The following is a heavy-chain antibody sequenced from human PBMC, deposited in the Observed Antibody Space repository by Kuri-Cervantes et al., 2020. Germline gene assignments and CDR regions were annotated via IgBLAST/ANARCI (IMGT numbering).Heavy chain of an antibody. J-gene: IGHJ5*02. CDR1: GYSFTSYW. V-gene: IGHV5-51*01. CDR3: ARGYYFDKFWFDP. CDR2: IYPGDSGT. Sequence: GESLKISCKGSGYSFTSYWIGWVRQMPGKGLEWMGIIYPGDSGTRYSPSFQGQVTISADKSISTAYLQWSSLKASDTAMYYCARGYYFDKFWFDPWGQGTLVTVSS. D-gene: IGHD3-3*01.